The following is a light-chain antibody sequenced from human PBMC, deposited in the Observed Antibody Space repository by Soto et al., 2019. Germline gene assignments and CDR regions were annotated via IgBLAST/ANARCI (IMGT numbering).Light chain of an antibody. Sequence: NFMLTQPHSVSESPGKTVTISCTRSSGSIASNYVQWYQQRPGSSPTIVLYDDNQRPSGVPDRFSGSIDSSSNSASLNIAGLKTEDEADYYCQSYDSSNQVFGGGTKVTVL. CDR1: SGSIASNY. V-gene: IGLV6-57*01. CDR2: DDN. J-gene: IGLJ2*01. CDR3: QSYDSSNQV.